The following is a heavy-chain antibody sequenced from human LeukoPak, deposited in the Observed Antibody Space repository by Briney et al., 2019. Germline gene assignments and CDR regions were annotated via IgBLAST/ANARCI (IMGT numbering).Heavy chain of an antibody. D-gene: IGHD5-18*01. V-gene: IGHV4-59*08. CDR1: GGSISSYY. CDR2: IYYTGSS. CDR3: ARRAAGYGYITL. J-gene: IGHJ4*02. Sequence: PSETLSLTCTVSGGSISSYYWSWIRQPPGKGLEWIGYIYYTGSSNYNPSLKSRVTISVDTSKNQFSLKLTSVTAADTAVYFCARRAAGYGYITLWGQGTLATVSS.